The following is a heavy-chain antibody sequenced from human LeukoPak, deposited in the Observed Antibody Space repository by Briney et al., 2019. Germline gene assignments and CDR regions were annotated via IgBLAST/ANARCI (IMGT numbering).Heavy chain of an antibody. D-gene: IGHD1-26*01. J-gene: IGHJ4*02. CDR3: ARDSGGSYSVEYYFDY. CDR2: IYTSGST. V-gene: IGHV4-4*07. CDR1: GGSISSYY. Sequence: SETLSLTCTVSGGSISSYYWSWIRQPAGKGLEWIGRIYTSGSTNYNPSLKSRVTVSVDTSKNQFSLKLSSVTAADTAVYYCARDSGGSYSVEYYFDYWGQGTLVTVSS.